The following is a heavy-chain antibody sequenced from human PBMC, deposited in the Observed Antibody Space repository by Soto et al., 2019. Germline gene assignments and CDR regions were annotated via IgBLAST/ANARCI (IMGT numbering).Heavy chain of an antibody. CDR2: MKSDGSR. J-gene: IGHJ5*01. V-gene: IGHV3-30*18. Sequence: GVSLRLSCEASGFTFRSYGMHWVSQAPGKGLEWVAVMKSDGSRDHIDSVKGRFTIFRDNSKKTLYLQMNNLRPEDTDVYYCAKPRSSLEWPPFDSWGHGTLVTVSS. D-gene: IGHD3-3*01. CDR3: AKPRSSLEWPPFDS. CDR1: GFTFRSYG.